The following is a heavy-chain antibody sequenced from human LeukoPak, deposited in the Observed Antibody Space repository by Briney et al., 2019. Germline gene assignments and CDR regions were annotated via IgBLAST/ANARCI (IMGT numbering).Heavy chain of an antibody. Sequence: SETLSLTCSVSGGSIRSHYWNWIRQPPGKGLEWLGHIYYTGSTYYNPSLKSRVTISVDTSKNQFPLRLSSVTAADTAVYYCARERWEGGSFVMGFDYWGQGALVTVSS. CDR2: IYYTGST. CDR1: GGSIRSHY. V-gene: IGHV4-59*11. J-gene: IGHJ4*02. D-gene: IGHD1-26*01. CDR3: ARERWEGGSFVMGFDY.